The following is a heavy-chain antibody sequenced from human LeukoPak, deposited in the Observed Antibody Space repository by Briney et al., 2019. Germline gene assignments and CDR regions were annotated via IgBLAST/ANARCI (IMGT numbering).Heavy chain of an antibody. J-gene: IGHJ3*02. V-gene: IGHV3-30*18. Sequence: PGRSLRLSCAASGFTFSSYGMHWVRQAPGKGLEWVAVISYDGSNKYYADSVKGRFTISRDNSKNTLYLQMNSLRAEDTAVYYCAKDFGPSSGYWDDAFDIWGQGTMVTVSS. CDR2: ISYDGSNK. CDR3: AKDFGPSSGYWDDAFDI. CDR1: GFTFSSYG. D-gene: IGHD3-22*01.